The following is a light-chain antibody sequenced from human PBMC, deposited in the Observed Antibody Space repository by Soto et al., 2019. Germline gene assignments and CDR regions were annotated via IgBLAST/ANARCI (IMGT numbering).Light chain of an antibody. CDR3: AAWDDSLNGHVV. J-gene: IGLJ2*01. CDR2: SNN. V-gene: IGLV1-44*01. CDR1: SSNIGSNT. Sequence: QLVLTQPPSASGTPGQRVTISCSGSSSNIGSNTVNWYQQLPGTAPKLLIYSNNQRPSGVPDRFSGSKSGTSASLAISGLQSEDEADYYCAAWDDSLNGHVVFGGGTKLPS.